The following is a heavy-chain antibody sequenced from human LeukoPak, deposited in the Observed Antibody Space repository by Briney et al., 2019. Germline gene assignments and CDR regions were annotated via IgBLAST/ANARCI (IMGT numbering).Heavy chain of an antibody. D-gene: IGHD5-12*01. Sequence: GGSLRLSCAASGFTFSSYGMHWVRQAPGKALEWVAVIWYDGSNKYYADSVKGRFTISRDNSKNTLYLQMNSLRAEDTAVYYCASYDEGMDVWGQGTTVTVSS. CDR1: GFTFSSYG. J-gene: IGHJ6*02. V-gene: IGHV3-33*01. CDR3: ASYDEGMDV. CDR2: IWYDGSNK.